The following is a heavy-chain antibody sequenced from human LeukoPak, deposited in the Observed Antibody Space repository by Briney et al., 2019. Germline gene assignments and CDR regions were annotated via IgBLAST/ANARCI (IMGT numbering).Heavy chain of an antibody. V-gene: IGHV4-4*09. D-gene: IGHD1-14*01. J-gene: IGHJ3*01. CDR1: GASISDYY. CDR3: ARRFRTGGNLHHDAYDV. CDR2: IYSVGSP. Sequence: ETLSLTCTVSGASISDYYWGWIRQPPGKGLEWIEHIYSVGSPTCSPSLMSRVSISVDTSKNQFSLELSSVTAADTVVYYCARRFRTGGNLHHDAYDVWGQGTVVTVSS.